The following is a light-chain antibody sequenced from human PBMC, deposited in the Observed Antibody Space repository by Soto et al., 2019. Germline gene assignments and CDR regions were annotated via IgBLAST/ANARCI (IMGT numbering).Light chain of an antibody. Sequence: QLVLTQPPSASGTPGQRVTIPCSGSSSNIGSNTVSWYQQLPGTAPKLLIYSNNQRPSWVPDRFSGSKSGTSASLAISELQSEDEAVYYCAAWDDRLNGQGVFGGGTKLTVL. J-gene: IGLJ3*02. V-gene: IGLV1-44*01. CDR3: AAWDDRLNGQGV. CDR1: SSNIGSNT. CDR2: SNN.